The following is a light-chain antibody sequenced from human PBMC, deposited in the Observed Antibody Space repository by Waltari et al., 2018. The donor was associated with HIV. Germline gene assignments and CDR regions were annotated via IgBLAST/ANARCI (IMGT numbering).Light chain of an antibody. CDR3: SSYTSSSTRV. J-gene: IGLJ3*02. V-gene: IGLV2-14*03. CDR1: SSDVGGYNY. Sequence: QSALTQPASVSGSPGQSITISCTGTSSDVGGYNYVSWYQRHPCKAPKLIIYDVSNRPSGVSNRFSGSKSGNRASLTISGLQAEDEADYYCSSYTSSSTRVFGGGTTVTVL. CDR2: DVS.